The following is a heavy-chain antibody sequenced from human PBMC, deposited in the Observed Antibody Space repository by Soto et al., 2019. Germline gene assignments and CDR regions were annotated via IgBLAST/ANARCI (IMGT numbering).Heavy chain of an antibody. J-gene: IGHJ4*02. CDR2: IYWDDDK. CDR3: AHSALHMITFGGVGGTGYDY. V-gene: IGHV2-5*02. Sequence: QITLKESGPTLVKPTQTLTLTCTFSGFSLSTSGVGVGWIRQPPGKALEWLALIYWDDDKRYSPSLKSRLTSTKDTSKTRVVLTMTTMDPVDTATYYWAHSALHMITFGGVGGTGYDYWGQGTLVTVSS. CDR1: GFSLSTSGVG. D-gene: IGHD3-16*01.